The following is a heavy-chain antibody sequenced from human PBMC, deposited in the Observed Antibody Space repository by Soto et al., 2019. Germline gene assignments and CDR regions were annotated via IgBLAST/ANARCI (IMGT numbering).Heavy chain of an antibody. Sequence: QVQLVQSGAEVKKPGSSVKVSCKASGGTFSSYPVNWVRQAPGHGLEWMGGIIPIFGKADYAQKFQGRVTIIADESTSTAYMILSSLKSEDTAVYYCATNSYGSIHYYYYNVDVWGQGTTVTVSS. J-gene: IGHJ6*02. CDR2: IIPIFGKA. CDR3: ATNSYGSIHYYYYNVDV. V-gene: IGHV1-69*12. CDR1: GGTFSSYP. D-gene: IGHD5-18*01.